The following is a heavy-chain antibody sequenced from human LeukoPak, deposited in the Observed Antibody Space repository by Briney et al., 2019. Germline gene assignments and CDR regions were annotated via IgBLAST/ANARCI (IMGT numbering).Heavy chain of an antibody. Sequence: GRSLRLSCAASGFTVSSSYMIWVRQAPGKGLEWVSVIYSGGTTYYADSVKGRFTISRDNSKNTLYLQMNSLRAEDTAVYYCARGRGYSHSNWVDPWGQGTMVTVSS. CDR3: ARGRGYSHSNWVDP. V-gene: IGHV3-53*01. D-gene: IGHD5-18*01. CDR2: IYSGGTT. CDR1: GFTVSSSY. J-gene: IGHJ5*02.